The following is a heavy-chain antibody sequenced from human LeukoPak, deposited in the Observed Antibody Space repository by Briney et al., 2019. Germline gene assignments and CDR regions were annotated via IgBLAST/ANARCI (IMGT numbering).Heavy chain of an antibody. D-gene: IGHD5-12*01. J-gene: IGHJ3*02. V-gene: IGHV3-7*01. CDR2: IKEDGSDK. CDR1: GFTFSTYW. Sequence: GGSLRLSCAVSGFTFSTYWMSWVRQAPGKGLEWVANIKEDGSDKYYVDSVKGRFTISRDNAKNSLYLQMNSLRAEDTALYYCARDTGYKVAFDIWGQGTMVTVSS. CDR3: ARDTGYKVAFDI.